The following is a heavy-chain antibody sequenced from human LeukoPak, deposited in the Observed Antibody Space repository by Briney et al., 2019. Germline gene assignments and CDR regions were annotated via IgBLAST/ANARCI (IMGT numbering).Heavy chain of an antibody. J-gene: IGHJ4*02. CDR2: IYYSGST. CDR1: GGSISSYY. V-gene: IGHV4-59*01. CDR3: ARGGGMAVAGLYY. Sequence: SETLSLTCTVSGGSISSYYWSWIRQPTGKGLEWIGYIYYSGSTNYNPSLKSRVTISVDTSKNQFSLKLSSVTAADTAVYYCARGGGMAVAGLYYWGQGTLVTVSS. D-gene: IGHD6-19*01.